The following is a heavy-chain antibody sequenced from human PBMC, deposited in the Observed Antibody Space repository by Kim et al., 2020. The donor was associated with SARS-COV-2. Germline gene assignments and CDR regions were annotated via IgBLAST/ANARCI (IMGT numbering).Heavy chain of an antibody. CDR1: GFTFDDYG. Sequence: GGSLRLSCAASGFTFDDYGMNWVRQAPGKGLEWVSVINWDGGSTGYADSVKGRFTISRDNSKNSLYLQMNSLRAEDTALYYCARDRGYGSSISCLNWVDPWGPGTPVTVSS. CDR3: ARDRGYGSSISCLNWVDP. V-gene: IGHV3-20*04. J-gene: IGHJ5*02. D-gene: IGHD2-2*01. CDR2: INWDGGST.